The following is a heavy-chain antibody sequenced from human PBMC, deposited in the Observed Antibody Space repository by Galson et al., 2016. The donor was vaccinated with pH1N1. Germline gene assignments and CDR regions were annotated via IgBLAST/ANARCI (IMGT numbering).Heavy chain of an antibody. CDR1: GYSFTTSW. V-gene: IGHV5-51*01. Sequence: QSGAEVKKSGESLKISCKVSGYSFTTSWIGWVRQMPGKGLEWMGIIYPGDSDAIYSPSFEGQVTMSVDKSISTAYLQWTTLKASDTALYFCARHENYGSGSLDYWSQGTLVTVSS. D-gene: IGHD3-10*01. CDR3: ARHENYGSGSLDY. CDR2: IYPGDSDA. J-gene: IGHJ4*02.